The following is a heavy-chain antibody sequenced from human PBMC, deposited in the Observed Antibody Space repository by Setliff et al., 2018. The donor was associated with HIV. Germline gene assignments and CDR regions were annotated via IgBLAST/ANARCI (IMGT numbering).Heavy chain of an antibody. CDR1: GYIFSAYH. D-gene: IGHD3-10*01. CDR3: AREGGSASYGY. Sequence: ASVKVSCKTSGYIFSAYHIHWVQQAPGQGLEWMGRINPDSGVTDYAQNFQGRVIMTRDTSTTTAYLEMNGLRYDDTAVYYCAREGGSASYGYWGQGALVTVS. J-gene: IGHJ4*02. CDR2: INPDSGVT. V-gene: IGHV1-2*06.